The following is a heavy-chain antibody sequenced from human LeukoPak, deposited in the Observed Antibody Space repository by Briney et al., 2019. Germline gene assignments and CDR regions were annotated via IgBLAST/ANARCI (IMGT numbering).Heavy chain of an antibody. J-gene: IGHJ4*02. CDR3: AREGGRTVAGTFDN. CDR2: IQYHGRDK. CDR1: GFTSRTSG. V-gene: IGHV3-30*02. Sequence: GGSLRLSCAASGFTSRTSGMHWVRQAPGKGLEWVAFIQYHGRDKYYADSVKGRFTISRDNSKNTLYMEVNSLRAEDTAVYYCAREGGRTVAGTFDNWGQGTLVTVSS. D-gene: IGHD6-19*01.